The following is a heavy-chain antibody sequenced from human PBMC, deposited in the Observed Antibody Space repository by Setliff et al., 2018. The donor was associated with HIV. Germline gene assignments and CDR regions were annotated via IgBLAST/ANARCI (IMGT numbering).Heavy chain of an antibody. J-gene: IGHJ6*03. V-gene: IGHV1-18*01. D-gene: IGHD2-21*01. CDR2: INPYNGKR. CDR1: GYTFIDYG. Sequence: GASVKVSCKAYGYTFIDYGFCWVRQAPGQGLEWMGWINPYNGKRNYAQSLQGRVTMTTDTSTNSAYMELRNLKSDDTAVYYCTRAPGTWDYSFYMDVWGKGTTVTVSS. CDR3: TRAPGTWDYSFYMDV.